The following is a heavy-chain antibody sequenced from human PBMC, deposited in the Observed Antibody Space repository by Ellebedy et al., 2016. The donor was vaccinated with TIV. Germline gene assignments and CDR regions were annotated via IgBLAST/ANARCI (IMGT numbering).Heavy chain of an antibody. Sequence: MPSETLSLTCTVSGDSISSYYWTWIRQPPGKGLEWIGYMSSSGNTNYNPSLKSRVTMSIDTSKNQFSLNLSFVTAADTAGYYCASCSIGSGLDYWGQGTLVTVSS. CDR2: MSSSGNT. CDR1: GDSISSYY. CDR3: ASCSIGSGLDY. V-gene: IGHV4-59*12. D-gene: IGHD3-3*01. J-gene: IGHJ4*02.